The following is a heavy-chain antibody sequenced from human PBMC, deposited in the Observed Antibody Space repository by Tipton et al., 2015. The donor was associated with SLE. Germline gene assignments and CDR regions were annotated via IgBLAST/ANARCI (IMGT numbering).Heavy chain of an antibody. CDR3: ARDGYCSGVNCFPGAYFDY. CDR1: GFNFGNYA. J-gene: IGHJ4*02. Sequence: SLRLSCVASGFNFGNYAMHWVRQAPGKGLEWVAAISYDGTTESYADSVKGRFTISRDNSKNTLYLQMNSLRAEDTAVYYCARDGYCSGVNCFPGAYFDYWGQGALVTVSS. CDR2: ISYDGTTE. D-gene: IGHD2-15*01. V-gene: IGHV3-30*04.